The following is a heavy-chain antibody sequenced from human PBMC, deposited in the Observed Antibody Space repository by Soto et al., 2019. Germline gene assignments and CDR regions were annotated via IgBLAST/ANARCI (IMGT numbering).Heavy chain of an antibody. D-gene: IGHD2-15*01. J-gene: IGHJ4*02. CDR3: ARAKPERHHDCSGGSCSEVLFDY. CDR1: GFTFSSYD. CDR2: IGTAGDP. V-gene: IGHV3-13*05. Sequence: QPWGSLRLSCAASGFTFSSYDMHWVRQATGKGLEWVSAIGTAGDPYYPGSVKGRFTISRENAKNSLYLQMNSLRAGDTAVYYCARAKPERHHDCSGGSCSEVLFDYWGQGTLVTVSS.